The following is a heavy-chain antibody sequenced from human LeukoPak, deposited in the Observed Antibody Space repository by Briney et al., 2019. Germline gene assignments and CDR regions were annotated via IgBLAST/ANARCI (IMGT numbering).Heavy chain of an antibody. CDR2: INPNSGGT. Sequence: GASVKVSCKASGYIFTGYNMHWVRQAPGQGLEWMGWINPNSGGTNYAQKFEGRVTMTRDTSISTAYMELRRLRSDDTAVYYCARDRRYSSVNWFDPWGQGTLVTVSS. D-gene: IGHD6-19*01. J-gene: IGHJ5*02. CDR1: GYIFTGYN. V-gene: IGHV1-2*02. CDR3: ARDRRYSSVNWFDP.